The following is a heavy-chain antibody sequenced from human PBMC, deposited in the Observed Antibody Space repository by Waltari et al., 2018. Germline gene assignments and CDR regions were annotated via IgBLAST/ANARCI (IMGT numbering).Heavy chain of an antibody. CDR2: LKSKTDGGTT. CDR1: GFTFSNAW. Sequence: EVQLVESGGGLVKPGGSLRLSCAASGFTFSNAWMSWVRQAPGKGLEWVGRLKSKTDGGTTDYAAPVKGRFTISRDDSKNTLYLQMNSLKTEDTAVYYCTTDEGAAGVNWYFDLWGRGTLVTVSS. D-gene: IGHD6-13*01. V-gene: IGHV3-15*01. J-gene: IGHJ2*01. CDR3: TTDEGAAGVNWYFDL.